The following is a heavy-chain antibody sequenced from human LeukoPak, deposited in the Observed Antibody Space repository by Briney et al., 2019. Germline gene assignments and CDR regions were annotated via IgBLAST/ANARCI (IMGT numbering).Heavy chain of an antibody. CDR1: GYSFTSYW. CDR3: ARSPRNAIVVVTATHDAFDI. V-gene: IGHV5-51*01. CDR2: IYPGDSDT. Sequence: GESLKISCKGSGYSFTSYWIGWVRQMPGKGLEWMGIIYPGDSDTRYSPSFQGQVIISADKSISTAYLQWRSLKASDTAMYYCARSPRNAIVVVTATHDAFDIWGQGTMVTVSA. D-gene: IGHD2-21*02. J-gene: IGHJ3*02.